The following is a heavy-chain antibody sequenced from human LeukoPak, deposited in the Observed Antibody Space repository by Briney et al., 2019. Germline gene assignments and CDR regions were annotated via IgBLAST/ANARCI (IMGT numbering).Heavy chain of an antibody. CDR2: INPNSGDT. D-gene: IGHD2-2*01. V-gene: IGHV1-2*06. CDR1: GYTFTGYH. Sequence: PWASVKVSCKASGYTFTGYHMHWVRQAPGQGLEWMGRINPNSGDTNYAQKFQGRVAVTRDTSISTAFMELTRLRSDDTAVYYCARDYCSSTSCLFDYWGQGTLVTVSS. CDR3: ARDYCSSTSCLFDY. J-gene: IGHJ4*02.